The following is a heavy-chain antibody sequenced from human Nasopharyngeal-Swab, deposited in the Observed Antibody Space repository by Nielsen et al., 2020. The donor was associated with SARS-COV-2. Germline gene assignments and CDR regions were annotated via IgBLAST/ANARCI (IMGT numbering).Heavy chain of an antibody. J-gene: IGHJ6*02. V-gene: IGHV4-34*01. CDR3: AKRVARAPRHEGDYYYGMDV. Sequence: WIRQPPGKGLEWIGEINHSGSTNYNPSLKSRVTISVDTSKNQFSLKLSSVTAADTAVYYYAKRVARAPRHEGDYYYGMDVRGQGTTVTVSS. D-gene: IGHD3-16*01. CDR2: INHSGST.